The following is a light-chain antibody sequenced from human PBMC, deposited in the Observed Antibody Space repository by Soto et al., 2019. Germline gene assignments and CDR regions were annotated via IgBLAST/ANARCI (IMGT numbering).Light chain of an antibody. CDR1: QSVSSN. J-gene: IGKJ2*01. V-gene: IGKV3-15*01. CDR2: GAY. CDR3: QQYNNWAVT. Sequence: EIVMTQSPATLSVSPGERATLSCRASQSVSSNLAWYQQEPGQAPRLLIYGAYTSSTGIPARFSGSGSRTEFPLTISRLQSEEFGVYYCQQYNNWAVTSGQGTKLEIK.